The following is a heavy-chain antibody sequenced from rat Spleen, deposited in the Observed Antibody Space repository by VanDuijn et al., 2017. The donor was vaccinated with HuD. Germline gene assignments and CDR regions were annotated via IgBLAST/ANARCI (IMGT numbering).Heavy chain of an antibody. CDR2: IWGNGNA. Sequence: QVQLKESGPGLVQPSQTLSLTCTVSGLSLTSNSVSWIRQPPGKGLEWMGVIWGNGNANYNSVIKSRLSISRDTSKSQVFLKMNKLQTEDTAMYFCARSDYSSPYYFDYWGQGVMVSVSS. D-gene: IGHD1-2*01. J-gene: IGHJ2*01. CDR3: ARSDYSSPYYFDY. CDR1: GLSLTSNS. V-gene: IGHV2-47*01.